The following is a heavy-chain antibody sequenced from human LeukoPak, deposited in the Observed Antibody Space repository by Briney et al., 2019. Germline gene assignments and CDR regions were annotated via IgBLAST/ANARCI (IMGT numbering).Heavy chain of an antibody. CDR1: GYTFTSYD. CDR2: INPNSGNT. CDR3: ARGYCSSTSCYIGGGFDP. Sequence: ASVKVSCKASGYTFTSYDINWVRQATGQGLEWMGWINPNSGNTGYAQKFQGRVTMTRNTSISTAYMELSSLRSEDTAVYYCARGYCSSTSCYIGGGFDPWGQGTLVTVSS. V-gene: IGHV1-8*01. J-gene: IGHJ5*02. D-gene: IGHD2-2*02.